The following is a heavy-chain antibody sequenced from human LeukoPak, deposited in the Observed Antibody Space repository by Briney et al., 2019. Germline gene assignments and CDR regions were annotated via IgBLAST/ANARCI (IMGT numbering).Heavy chain of an antibody. CDR3: ARGAAAGYYYYYMDV. CDR1: GGTFISYA. D-gene: IGHD6-13*01. CDR2: IIPIFGTA. Sequence: ASVKVSCKASGGTFISYAISWVRQAPGQGLEWMGGIIPIFGTANYAQKFQGRVTITTDESTSTAYMELSSLRSEDTAVYYCARGAAAGYYYYYMDVWGKGTTATVSS. V-gene: IGHV1-69*05. J-gene: IGHJ6*03.